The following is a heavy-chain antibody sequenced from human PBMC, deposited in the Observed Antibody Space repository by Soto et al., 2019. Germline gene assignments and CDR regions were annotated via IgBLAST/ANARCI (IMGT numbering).Heavy chain of an antibody. Sequence: QVQLVESGGGVVQPGKSLRLSCAASGFTFSNYAMLWVRQAPGKGLEWVAIITNDGNSKWHADSVKGRFTISRDNSQNTLYVQMNSLRVEDTAVYYCAGVPGFGGSNWSFDLWGRGTLVTVSS. CDR2: ITNDGNSK. CDR3: AGVPGFGGSNWSFDL. CDR1: GFTFSNYA. J-gene: IGHJ2*01. D-gene: IGHD2-15*01. V-gene: IGHV3-30-3*01.